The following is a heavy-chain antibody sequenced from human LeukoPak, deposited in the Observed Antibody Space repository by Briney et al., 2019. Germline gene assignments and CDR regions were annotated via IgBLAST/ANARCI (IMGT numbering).Heavy chain of an antibody. Sequence: PGRSLRLSCAASGFTFSSYAMHWVRQAPGKGLEWVALISYDGSNKYYADSVKGRFTISRDNSKNTLYLQMNSLRAEDTAVYYCAKNENYYDSSGTAFDIWGQGTMVSVSS. CDR3: AKNENYYDSSGTAFDI. CDR2: ISYDGSNK. V-gene: IGHV3-30*04. D-gene: IGHD3-22*01. J-gene: IGHJ3*02. CDR1: GFTFSSYA.